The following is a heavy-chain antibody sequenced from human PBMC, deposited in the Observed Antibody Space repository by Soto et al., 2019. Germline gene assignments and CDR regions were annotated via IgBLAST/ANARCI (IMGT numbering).Heavy chain of an antibody. CDR3: ARAGDFWSGYQHDY. J-gene: IGHJ4*02. CDR2: ISSSSSTI. V-gene: IGHV3-48*01. Sequence: EVQLVESGGGLVQPGGSLRLSCAASGFTFSSYSMNWVRQAPGKGLEWVSYISSSSSTIYYADSVKGRFTISRDNAKNSLYLQMNSLRAEDTAVYYCARAGDFWSGYQHDYWGQGTLVTVSS. CDR1: GFTFSSYS. D-gene: IGHD3-3*01.